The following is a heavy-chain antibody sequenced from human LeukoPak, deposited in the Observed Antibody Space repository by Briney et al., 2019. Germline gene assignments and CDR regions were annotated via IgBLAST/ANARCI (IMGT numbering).Heavy chain of an antibody. J-gene: IGHJ5*01. CDR2: IKSKGDGETT. CDR3: TTDLGLTMIRGVIVS. V-gene: IGHV3-15*01. D-gene: IGHD3-10*01. Sequence: SGGSLRLSCAASGFTFTIGWMYWVGQSPGEGRAWVGRIKSKGDGETTDYAATVKGRFTMSRDDSKATVYLQINYLEAEDTAVYYCTTDLGLTMIRGVIVSWGQGALVTVFS. CDR1: GFTFTIGW.